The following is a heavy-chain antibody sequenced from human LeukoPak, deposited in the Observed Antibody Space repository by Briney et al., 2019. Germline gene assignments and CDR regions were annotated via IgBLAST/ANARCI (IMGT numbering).Heavy chain of an antibody. CDR3: TRDLMDYDVSTGLHHYYMDV. V-gene: IGHV3-74*01. CDR2: INGDGRNI. CDR1: GFTFSSYW. Sequence: GGSLRLSCVASGFTFSSYWMHWVRQDPRKGLVWVSRINGDGRNINYADSVWGRFTISRDNAKNTLYLQMNTLRVEDTAVYYCTRDLMDYDVSTGLHHYYMDVWGQGTTVTVSS. D-gene: IGHD3-9*01. J-gene: IGHJ6*02.